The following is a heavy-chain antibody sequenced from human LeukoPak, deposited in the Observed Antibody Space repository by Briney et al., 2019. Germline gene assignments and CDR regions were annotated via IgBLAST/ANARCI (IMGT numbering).Heavy chain of an antibody. CDR1: GDIFASYW. J-gene: IGHJ4*02. V-gene: IGHV5-51*01. Sequence: GESLKISCQAAGDIFASYWIGWVRQMPGKGLECMGIIYPGDSDTRYSPSFQGQVTISVDKSISTAYLQWSSLKASDTAMYYCARRSYSSSSAVGYWGQGTLVTVSS. D-gene: IGHD6-6*01. CDR3: ARRSYSSSSAVGY. CDR2: IYPGDSDT.